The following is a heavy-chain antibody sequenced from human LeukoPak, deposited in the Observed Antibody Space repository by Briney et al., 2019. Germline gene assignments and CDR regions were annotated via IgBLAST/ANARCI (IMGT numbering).Heavy chain of an antibody. CDR3: ARDGGSSGWDNWFDP. CDR2: ISGSGGST. V-gene: IGHV3-23*01. J-gene: IGHJ5*02. Sequence: PGGSLRLSCAASGFTFSSYAMSWVRQAPGKGLEWVSAISGSGGSTYYADSVKGRFTISRDNAKNSLYLQMNSLRAEDTAVYYCARDGGSSGWDNWFDPWGQGTLVTVSS. D-gene: IGHD6-19*01. CDR1: GFTFSSYA.